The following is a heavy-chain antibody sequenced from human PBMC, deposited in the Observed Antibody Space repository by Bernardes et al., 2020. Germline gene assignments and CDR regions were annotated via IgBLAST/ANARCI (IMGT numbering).Heavy chain of an antibody. Sequence: GGSLRLSCAASGFTFSHYGMHWVRQAPGKGLEWVAFMSYYGSTQHYADSVKGRFAISRDNSKNTVNLEMNSLRPEDTAVYYCAKEVNFYGSGSYYNCYYDYWGEGTLVTVSS. D-gene: IGHD3-10*01. CDR2: MSYYGSTQ. CDR1: GFTFSHYG. J-gene: IGHJ4*02. CDR3: AKEVNFYGSGSYYNCYYDY. V-gene: IGHV3-30*18.